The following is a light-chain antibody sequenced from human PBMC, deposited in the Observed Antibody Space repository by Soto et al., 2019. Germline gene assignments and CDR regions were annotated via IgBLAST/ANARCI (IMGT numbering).Light chain of an antibody. J-gene: IGLJ1*01. CDR2: GNT. Sequence: QSVLTQPPSVSGAPGQRVTISCTVCSSNIGAGCEVHWYQHLPGKAPKLLIYGNTNRPSGVPDRFSGSKSGTSASLAITGLQAEDEADYYCQSYDSSLSASYVFGGGTKSPS. V-gene: IGLV1-40*01. CDR1: SSNIGAGCE. CDR3: QSYDSSLSASYV.